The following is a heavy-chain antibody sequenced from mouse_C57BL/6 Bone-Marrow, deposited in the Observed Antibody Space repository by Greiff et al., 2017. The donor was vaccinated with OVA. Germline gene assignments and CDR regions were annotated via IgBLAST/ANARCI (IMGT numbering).Heavy chain of an antibody. Sequence: VQLQQPGAELVRPGSSVKLSCKASGYTFTSYWMDWVKQRPGQGLEWIGNIYPSDSETHYNQKFKDKATLTVDKSSSTAYMQLSSLTSEDSAVYYCARVGSYYYGTFDYWGQGTTLTVSS. CDR2: IYPSDSET. CDR3: ARVGSYYYGTFDY. J-gene: IGHJ2*01. D-gene: IGHD1-1*01. CDR1: GYTFTSYW. V-gene: IGHV1-61*01.